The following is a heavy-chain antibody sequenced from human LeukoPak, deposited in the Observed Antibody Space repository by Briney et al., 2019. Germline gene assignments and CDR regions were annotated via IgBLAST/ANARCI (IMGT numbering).Heavy chain of an antibody. CDR1: GFTFTDSA. CDR2: INPSGGDT. D-gene: IGHD1-26*01. V-gene: IGHV3-23*01. Sequence: PGGSLRLSCAASGFTFTDSAMTWVRQAPGKGLEWVSAINPSGGDTIYTDSVKDRFTISGDNSKNTLYLQMNSLRGEDTAIYYCAKGGSYAPLDYWGQGTLVTVSP. CDR3: AKGGSYAPLDY. J-gene: IGHJ4*02.